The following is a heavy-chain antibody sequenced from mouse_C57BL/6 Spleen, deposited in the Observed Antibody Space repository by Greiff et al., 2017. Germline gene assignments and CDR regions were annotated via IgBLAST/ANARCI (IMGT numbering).Heavy chain of an antibody. Sequence: QVQLQQSGAELARPGASVKMSCKASGYTFTSYTMHWVKQRPGQGLEWIGYINPSSGYTKYNQKFKDKATLTADKSSSTAYMQLSSLTSEDSAVYYCARWSYGNYYFDYWGQGTTLTVSS. CDR3: ARWSYGNYYFDY. D-gene: IGHD2-1*01. CDR1: GYTFTSYT. V-gene: IGHV1-4*01. CDR2: INPSSGYT. J-gene: IGHJ2*01.